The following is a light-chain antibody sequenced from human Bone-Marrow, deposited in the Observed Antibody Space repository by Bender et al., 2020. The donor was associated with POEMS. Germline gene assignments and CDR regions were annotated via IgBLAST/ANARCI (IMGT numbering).Light chain of an antibody. CDR2: QNT. CDR1: KLGDKS. CDR3: QAWDSSTYVV. J-gene: IGLJ2*01. V-gene: IGLV3-1*01. Sequence: SYELTQPPSVSVSPGQTASITCSGDKLGDKSASWYQQKPGQSPVLVIYQNTKRPSGIPERFSGSNSGNTATLTISETQAMDEADYYCQAWDSSTYVVFGGGTKLTVL.